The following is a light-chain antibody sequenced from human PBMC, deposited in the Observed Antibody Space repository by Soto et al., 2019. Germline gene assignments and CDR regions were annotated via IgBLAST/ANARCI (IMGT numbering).Light chain of an antibody. J-gene: IGKJ1*01. V-gene: IGKV1-39*01. CDR2: AAS. CDR1: QAISSY. CDR3: QQTYTNPET. Sequence: IQLTQSPSSLSASVGDRVTITCRASQAISSYFAWYQQKPGKAPKLLIYAASTLQSGVPSRFRGSGSGTDFTLPISSLQPEDFATYSCQQTYTNPETFGQGTKVDIK.